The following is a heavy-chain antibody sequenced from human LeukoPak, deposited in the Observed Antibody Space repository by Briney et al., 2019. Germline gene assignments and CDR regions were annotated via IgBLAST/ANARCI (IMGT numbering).Heavy chain of an antibody. CDR1: GYTFTGHY. V-gene: IGHV1-2*02. J-gene: IGHJ5*02. D-gene: IGHD4/OR15-4a*01. CDR3: ARAYEYGWFDP. Sequence: ASVKVSCKASGYTFTGHYLHWVRQAPGQRLEWMGWINPKTGDKTYAQKFQGRVTMTWDTSITTAYMELRSLRSDDTAVYYCARAYEYGWFDPWGQGTQVTVSS. CDR2: INPKTGDK.